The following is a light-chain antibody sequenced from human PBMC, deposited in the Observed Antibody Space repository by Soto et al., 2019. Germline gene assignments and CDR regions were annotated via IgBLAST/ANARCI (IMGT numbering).Light chain of an antibody. CDR3: QQYSTSPWT. V-gene: IGKV3-20*01. Sequence: EIVLTQSPGTLSLSPGDRATLSCRASRSLSSTYLAWYQRKPGQAPRLLIYGASTRAAGIPDRFSGRGSGTDFTLTISRLEPEDFAMYYCQQYSTSPWTFGQGTKLDIK. CDR2: GAS. CDR1: RSLSSTY. J-gene: IGKJ1*01.